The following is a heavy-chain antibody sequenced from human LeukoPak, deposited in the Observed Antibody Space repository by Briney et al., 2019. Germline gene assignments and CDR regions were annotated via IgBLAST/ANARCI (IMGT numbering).Heavy chain of an antibody. CDR2: IYSSWST. Sequence: KPSETLSLTCTVSGDSISSYYCTWIRQPAGRGLEWIGRIYSSWSTSYNPSLKSRVTMSVDTSKNQFSLNLTSVTAADTAVYYCATEESGYWGQGTLVTVSS. CDR1: GDSISSYY. CDR3: ATEESGY. J-gene: IGHJ4*02. D-gene: IGHD3-3*01. V-gene: IGHV4-4*07.